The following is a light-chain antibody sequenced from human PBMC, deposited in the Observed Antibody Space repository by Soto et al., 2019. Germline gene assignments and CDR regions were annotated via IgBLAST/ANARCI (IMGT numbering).Light chain of an antibody. Sequence: QSVLTQAPSASGTPGQRVTISCSGTSSNIGGNTVNWYQQLPGTAPKLLIYNNDQRPSGVPDRFSGSKSGTSASLAIGGLQSEDEADYYCAVWDDSLNGWVFGGGTKLTVL. CDR2: NND. V-gene: IGLV1-44*01. CDR1: SSNIGGNT. J-gene: IGLJ3*02. CDR3: AVWDDSLNGWV.